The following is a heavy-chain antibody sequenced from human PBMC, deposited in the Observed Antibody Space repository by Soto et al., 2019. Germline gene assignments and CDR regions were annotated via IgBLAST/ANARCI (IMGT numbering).Heavy chain of an antibody. CDR3: ATSYGNAWHTY. Sequence: SETLSLTCSVSGGSIYSSNFYWGWIRQPPGEGLEWIGYMHYTGFSHYNPSLKSRLTISVDRSKNQFTLQLTSVTVADTAVYYCATSYGNAWHTYWGQGTQVTVSS. CDR1: GGSIYSSNFY. CDR2: MHYTGFS. J-gene: IGHJ4*02. V-gene: IGHV4-61*05. D-gene: IGHD3-10*01.